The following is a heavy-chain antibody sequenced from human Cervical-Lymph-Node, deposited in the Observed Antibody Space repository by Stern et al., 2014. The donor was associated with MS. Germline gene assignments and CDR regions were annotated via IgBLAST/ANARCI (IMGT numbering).Heavy chain of an antibody. Sequence: VQLVESGAEVKKPGSSVKVSCKASVGTFSSYAISWVRQAPGQGLEWMGGIIPIFGTANYAQKFQGRVTITADESTSTAYMELSSLRSEDTAVYYCARDRRCSGGSCLIFDYWGQGTLVTVSS. CDR3: ARDRRCSGGSCLIFDY. J-gene: IGHJ4*02. V-gene: IGHV1-69*01. CDR1: VGTFSSYA. CDR2: IIPIFGTA. D-gene: IGHD2-15*01.